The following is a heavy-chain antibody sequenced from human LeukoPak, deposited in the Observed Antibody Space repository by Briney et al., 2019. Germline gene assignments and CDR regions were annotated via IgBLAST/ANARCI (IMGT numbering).Heavy chain of an antibody. CDR2: ISGSGGST. V-gene: IGHV3-23*01. CDR1: GFTFSSYA. J-gene: IGHJ3*02. CDR3: ARSSYYDFWSGYTVGAFDI. Sequence: GRSLRLSCAASGFTFSSYAMSWVRQAPGKGLEWVSAISGSGGSTYYADSVKGRFTISRDNSKNTLYLQMNSLRAEDTAVYYCARSSYYDFWSGYTVGAFDIWGQGTMVTVSS. D-gene: IGHD3-3*01.